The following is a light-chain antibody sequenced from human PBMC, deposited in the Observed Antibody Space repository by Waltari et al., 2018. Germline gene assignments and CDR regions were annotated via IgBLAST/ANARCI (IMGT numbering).Light chain of an antibody. J-gene: IGKJ1*01. CDR1: QSVLYSSNNKNY. Sequence: DIVLTQYPASMAVSLGERATINCNTSQSVLYSSNNKNYLAWYQQKPGQPPKLLIYWASTRESGVPDRFSGSGSGTDFTLTISSLQAEDVAVYYCQQYYSTPTFGQGTKVEIK. CDR2: WAS. V-gene: IGKV4-1*01. CDR3: QQYYSTPT.